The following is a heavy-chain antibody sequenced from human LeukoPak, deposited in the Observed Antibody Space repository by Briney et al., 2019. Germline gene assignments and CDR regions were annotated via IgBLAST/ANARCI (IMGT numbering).Heavy chain of an antibody. J-gene: IGHJ6*03. CDR2: IYPDDSDT. Sequence: GESLKISCKGSGYSFTSYWIGWVRQMPGKGLEWMGIIYPDDSDTRYSPSFQGQVTISADKSISTAYLQWSTLRASDTALYYCARHSYDSSDFHYMDVWGKGTTVTISS. CDR3: ARHSYDSSDFHYMDV. CDR1: GYSFTSYW. D-gene: IGHD3-22*01. V-gene: IGHV5-51*01.